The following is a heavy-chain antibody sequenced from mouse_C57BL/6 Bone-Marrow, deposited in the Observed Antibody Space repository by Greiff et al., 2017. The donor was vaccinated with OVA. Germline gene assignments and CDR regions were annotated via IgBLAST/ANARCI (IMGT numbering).Heavy chain of an antibody. Sequence: QVQLQQPGAELVKPGASVKLSCKASGYTFTSYWMHWVKQRPGQGLEWIGMIHPNSGSTNYNEKFKSKATLTVDKSSSTAYMQLSSLTSEDSAVYYCARERDGYWYFDVWGTGTTVTVSS. V-gene: IGHV1-64*01. CDR3: ARERDGYWYFDV. J-gene: IGHJ1*03. CDR2: IHPNSGST. CDR1: GYTFTSYW. D-gene: IGHD2-3*01.